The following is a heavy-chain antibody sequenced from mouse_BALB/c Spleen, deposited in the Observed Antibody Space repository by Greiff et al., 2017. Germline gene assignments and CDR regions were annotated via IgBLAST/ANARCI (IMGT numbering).Heavy chain of an antibody. CDR3: ARDSVGLGY. V-gene: IGHV5-4*02. Sequence: EVKVVESGGGLVKPGGSLKLSCAASGFTFSDYYMYWVRQTPEKRLEWVATISDGGSYTYYPDSVKGRFTISRDNAKNNLYLQMSSLKSEDTAMYYCARDSVGLGYWGQGTTLTVSS. J-gene: IGHJ2*01. CDR2: ISDGGSYT. CDR1: GFTFSDYY. D-gene: IGHD3-1*01.